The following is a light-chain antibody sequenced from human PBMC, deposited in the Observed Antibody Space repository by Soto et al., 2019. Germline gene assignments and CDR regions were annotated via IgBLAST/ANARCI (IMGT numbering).Light chain of an antibody. CDR1: SSDVGGYNY. J-gene: IGLJ1*01. Sequence: QSALTQPASVSGSPGQSITISCTGTSSDVGGYNYVSWYQQHPGKAPKLMIYEVSNRPSGVSNRFSGSKSGNTASLTISGLQAEDDADYYCSSYTSSSTLHVFGTGTKVTVL. CDR3: SSYTSSSTLHV. CDR2: EVS. V-gene: IGLV2-14*01.